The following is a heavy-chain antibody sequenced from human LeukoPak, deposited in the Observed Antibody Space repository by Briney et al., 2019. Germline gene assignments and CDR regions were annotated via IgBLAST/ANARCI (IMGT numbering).Heavy chain of an antibody. D-gene: IGHD4-11*01. CDR3: ARQQGLQNLNFDY. CDR2: INPIGGTT. Sequence: GASVKLSCKTSGYTFTSYYIHWVRQAPGQGPEWLGIINPIGGTTHFAQKFQGRVTMTRDTSTTTVYMELSSLGSEDTAVYYCARQQGLQNLNFDYWGQGALVTVSS. V-gene: IGHV1-46*01. J-gene: IGHJ4*02. CDR1: GYTFTSYY.